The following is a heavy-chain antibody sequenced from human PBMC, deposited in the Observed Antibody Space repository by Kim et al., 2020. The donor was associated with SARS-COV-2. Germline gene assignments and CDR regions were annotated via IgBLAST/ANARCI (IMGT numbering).Heavy chain of an antibody. CDR2: IYYSGST. CDR1: GGSISSYY. J-gene: IGHJ3*02. Sequence: SETLSLTCSVSGGSISSYYWSWIRQPPGKELEWIGYIYYSGSTNYNPSLQSRVTISVDTSKNQFSLKLNSVTTADTAVYYCARGGTTKNGFDIWGQGTM. D-gene: IGHD3-16*01. CDR3: ARGGTTKNGFDI. V-gene: IGHV4-59*13.